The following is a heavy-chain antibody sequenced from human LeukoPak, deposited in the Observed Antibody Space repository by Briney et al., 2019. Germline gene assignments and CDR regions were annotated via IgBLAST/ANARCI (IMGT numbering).Heavy chain of an antibody. Sequence: PSETLSLTCTVSGYSISSGHYWGWIRQPPGKGLEWIGIIYHSGRTDYNPSLKSRVTISEDTSKNQFSLKLSSVTAADTAVYYCARAPMVRGVIYPYYFDYWGQGTLVTVSS. V-gene: IGHV4-38-2*02. CDR2: IYHSGRT. D-gene: IGHD3-10*01. J-gene: IGHJ4*02. CDR3: ARAPMVRGVIYPYYFDY. CDR1: GYSISSGHY.